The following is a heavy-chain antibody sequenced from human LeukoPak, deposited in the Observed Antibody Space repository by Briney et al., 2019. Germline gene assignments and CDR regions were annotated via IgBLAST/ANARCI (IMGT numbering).Heavy chain of an antibody. D-gene: IGHD2/OR15-2a*01. J-gene: IGHJ4*02. CDR3: TTVSHFYL. CDR2: IKSDGTT. Sequence: VGSLRLSCATSGFTFINAWLSWVRQAPGKGLEWVGRIKSDGTTDYAAPVKGRFTISRDVSKATLYLQMNSLKTEDTAIYYCTTVSHFYLGGQGTLVTVSS. CDR1: GFTFINAW. V-gene: IGHV3-15*01.